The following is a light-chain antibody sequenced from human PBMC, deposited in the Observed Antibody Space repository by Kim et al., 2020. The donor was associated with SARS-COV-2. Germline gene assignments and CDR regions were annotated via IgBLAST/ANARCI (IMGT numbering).Light chain of an antibody. V-gene: IGKV3-20*01. Sequence: SPGERATLSCRASQSVRSSQLAWYQQKPGQAPRLLMYGASSRVTGIPDRFSGSGSGTDFTLTINRLEPEDFAVYYCQVYGTSPQTFGQGTRLEIK. CDR1: QSVRSSQ. J-gene: IGKJ5*01. CDR2: GAS. CDR3: QVYGTSPQT.